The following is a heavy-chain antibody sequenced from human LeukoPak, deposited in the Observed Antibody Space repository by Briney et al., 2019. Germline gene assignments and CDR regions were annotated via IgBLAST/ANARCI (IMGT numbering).Heavy chain of an antibody. V-gene: IGHV4-39*01. J-gene: IGHJ4*02. Sequence: SETLSLTCTVSGGSISSSSYYWGWIRQPPGKGLGWIGSIYYSGSTYYNPSLKSRVTISVDTSKNQFSLKLSSVTAADTAVYYCARPGKQLWSNFDYWGQGTLVTVSS. CDR3: ARPGKQLWSNFDY. CDR2: IYYSGST. CDR1: GGSISSSSYY. D-gene: IGHD5-18*01.